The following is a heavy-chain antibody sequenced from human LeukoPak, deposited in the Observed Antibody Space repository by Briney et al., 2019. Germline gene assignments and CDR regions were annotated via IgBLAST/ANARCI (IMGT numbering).Heavy chain of an antibody. V-gene: IGHV4-34*01. CDR1: GGSFSGYY. J-gene: IGHJ4*02. Sequence: PSETLSLTCAVYGGSFSGYYWSWIRQPPGKGLEWIGEINHSGSTNYNPSLKSRGTISVDTSKNQFSLKLSSVTAADTAVYYCARFVTRIFGPLDYWGQGTLVTVSS. D-gene: IGHD3/OR15-3a*01. CDR2: INHSGST. CDR3: ARFVTRIFGPLDY.